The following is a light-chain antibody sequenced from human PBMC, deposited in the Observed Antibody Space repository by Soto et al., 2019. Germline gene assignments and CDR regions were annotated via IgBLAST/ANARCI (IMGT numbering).Light chain of an antibody. CDR2: AAA. J-gene: IGKJ5*01. V-gene: IGKV1-39*01. Sequence: DIQITQSPSSLFASVGDRVTITGRPSQSISSYLNWYQLISGKAPKLLICAAARVHIGIPSRFRGIQSGTDFTLTISSLEPEDFAAYYYQQSDRTCSSTFGQGTRLEFK. CDR3: QQSDRTCSST. CDR1: QSISSY.